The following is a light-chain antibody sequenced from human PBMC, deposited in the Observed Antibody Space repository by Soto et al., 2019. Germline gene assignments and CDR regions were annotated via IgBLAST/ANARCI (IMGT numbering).Light chain of an antibody. Sequence: DIVMTQSPDSLAVSLGERATINCKSSQSVLHSSNNKNYIAWYQQKPGQPPKLLIYWASTRESGVPDRFSGSGSRTDFTLTISSLQAEDVAVYYCQQYYSTPRTFGQGTKVEIK. CDR2: WAS. CDR1: QSVLHSSNNKNY. J-gene: IGKJ1*01. CDR3: QQYYSTPRT. V-gene: IGKV4-1*01.